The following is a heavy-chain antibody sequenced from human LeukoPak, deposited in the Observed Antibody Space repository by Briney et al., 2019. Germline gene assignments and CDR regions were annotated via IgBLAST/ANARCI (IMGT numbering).Heavy chain of an antibody. CDR1: GASVSSGNYY. CDR3: ARDLPMIGTSDSFDI. Sequence: SETLSLTCSVSGASVSSGNYYWSWIRHHPGKGLEWIGCIDDSGNSYYSPSLETRFTISVDTAKNQISLKLTSVTAADTAVYYCARDLPMIGTSDSFDIWGQGTMVTVSS. D-gene: IGHD1-7*01. V-gene: IGHV4-31*03. CDR2: IDDSGNS. J-gene: IGHJ3*02.